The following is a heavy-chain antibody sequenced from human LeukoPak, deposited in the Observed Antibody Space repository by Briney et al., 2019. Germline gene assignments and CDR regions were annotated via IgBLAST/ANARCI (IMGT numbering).Heavy chain of an antibody. CDR2: IKEDGSEK. CDR1: GFTFSSYW. V-gene: IGHV3-7*01. Sequence: GGPLRLSCAASGFTFSSYWMTWVRQAPGKEPEWVANIKEDGSEKYYVDSVKGRFTISRDNAKNSLYLQMNSLRAEDTAVYYCARRRYSGSSQHFDYWGQGTLVTVSS. CDR3: ARRRYSGSSQHFDY. J-gene: IGHJ4*02. D-gene: IGHD1-26*01.